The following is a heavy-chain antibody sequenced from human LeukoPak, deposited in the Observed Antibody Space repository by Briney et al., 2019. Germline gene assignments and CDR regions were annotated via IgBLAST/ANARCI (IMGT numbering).Heavy chain of an antibody. CDR1: GGSISSGGYY. D-gene: IGHD2-8*01. CDR2: IYYSGST. Sequence: SETLSLTCTVSGGSISSGGYYWSWIRQHPGKGLEWIGYIYYSGSTYYNPSLKSRVTISVDTSKNLVSLKLNSVTAADTAVYYCARARAVMGYYYYGMDVWGQGTTVTVSS. J-gene: IGHJ6*01. V-gene: IGHV4-31*03. CDR3: ARARAVMGYYYYGMDV.